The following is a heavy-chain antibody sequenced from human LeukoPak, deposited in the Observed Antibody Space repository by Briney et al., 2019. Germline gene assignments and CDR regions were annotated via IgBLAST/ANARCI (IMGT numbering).Heavy chain of an antibody. CDR1: GGSFSGYY. Sequence: PSETLSLTCAVYGGSFSGYYWSWIRQPPGKGLEWIGEINHSGSTNYNPSLKSRVTISVDTSKKQFFLKLSSVTAADTAVYYCARVHYYGSGNIDYWGQGTLVTVSS. J-gene: IGHJ4*02. CDR3: ARVHYYGSGNIDY. D-gene: IGHD3-10*01. V-gene: IGHV4-34*01. CDR2: INHSGST.